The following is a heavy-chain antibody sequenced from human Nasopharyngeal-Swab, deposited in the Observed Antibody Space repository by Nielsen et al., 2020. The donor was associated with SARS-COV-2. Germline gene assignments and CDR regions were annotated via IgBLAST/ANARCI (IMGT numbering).Heavy chain of an antibody. J-gene: IGHJ4*02. CDR3: AKVGGYGSYSPDY. CDR2: ISSSGTTV. CDR1: GFTFSSFE. Sequence: GESLKISCAASGFTFSSFEMNWVRQAPGKGLEWVSYISSSGTTVYYADSVKGRFTISRDNADNSLYLQMSSLTAGDTAVYYCAKVGGYGSYSPDYWGQGSLVTVSS. V-gene: IGHV3-48*03. D-gene: IGHD6-19*01.